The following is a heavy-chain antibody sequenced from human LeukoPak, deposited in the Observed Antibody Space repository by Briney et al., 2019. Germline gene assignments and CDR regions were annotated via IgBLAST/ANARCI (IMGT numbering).Heavy chain of an antibody. J-gene: IGHJ4*02. CDR3: ARDRTGDYSNSFDY. CDR2: IYTSGST. D-gene: IGHD4-17*01. CDR1: GGSISSGSYY. Sequence: PSETLSLTCTVSGGSISSGSYYWSWIRQPAGKGLEWIGRIYTSGSTNYNPSLKSRVTISVDTSKNQFSLKLSSVTAADTAVYYCARDRTGDYSNSFDYRGQGTLVTVSS. V-gene: IGHV4-61*02.